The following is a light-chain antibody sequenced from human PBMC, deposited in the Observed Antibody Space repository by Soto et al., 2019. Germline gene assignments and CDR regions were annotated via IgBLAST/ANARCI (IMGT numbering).Light chain of an antibody. CDR1: QRISNY. V-gene: IGKV1-39*01. J-gene: IGKJ2*01. Sequence: DIQMTQSPSSLSASVGDRVTITCRASQRISNYLNWYQHKPGKAPRLLIYAASSLQSGVPSRFSGSGYGTDFTLTISSLQPEDFATYYCQQSYSTLDYTFGQGPRWIS. CDR2: AAS. CDR3: QQSYSTLDYT.